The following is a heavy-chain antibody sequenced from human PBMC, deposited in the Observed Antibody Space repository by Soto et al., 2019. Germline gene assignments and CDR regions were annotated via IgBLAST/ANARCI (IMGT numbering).Heavy chain of an antibody. CDR2: INPSGGST. V-gene: IGHV1-46*01. CDR3: ARDPRIAAAGYYYYGMDV. CDR1: GYTFTSYY. J-gene: IGHJ6*02. D-gene: IGHD6-13*01. Sequence: QVQLVQSGAEVKKPGASVKVSCKASGYTFTSYYMHWVRQAPGQGLEWMGIINPSGGSTSYAQKFRGRVTMTRDTSTSTVYMELSSLRSEDTAVYYCARDPRIAAAGYYYYGMDVWGQGTTVTVSS.